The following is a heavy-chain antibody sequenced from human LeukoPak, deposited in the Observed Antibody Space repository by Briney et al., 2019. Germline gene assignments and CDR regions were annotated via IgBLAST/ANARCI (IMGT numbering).Heavy chain of an antibody. CDR1: GISISSYY. V-gene: IGHV4-59*01. J-gene: IGHJ4*02. D-gene: IGHD1-26*01. CDR3: ARDRGGGQTVFDY. Sequence: PSETLSLTCTVSGISISSYYWSWIRQPPGKGLEWIGYIYYSGSTNYNPSLKSRVTISVGTSKNQFSLKLSSMTAADTAVYYCARDRGGGQTVFDYWGQGTLVTVSS. CDR2: IYYSGST.